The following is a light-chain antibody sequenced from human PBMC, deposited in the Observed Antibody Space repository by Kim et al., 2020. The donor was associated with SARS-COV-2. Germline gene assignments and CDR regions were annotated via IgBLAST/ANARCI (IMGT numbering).Light chain of an antibody. V-gene: IGKV3-11*01. CDR2: DVS. CDR3: QQRSSWPLT. Sequence: LSPEERAALSCRASQSIDRYLAWYQQKPGQAPRLLIYDVSKRAAGVPARISGSGSGTDFTLTISNLEPEDFAIYYCQQRSSWPLTFGGGTKVDIK. J-gene: IGKJ4*01. CDR1: QSIDRY.